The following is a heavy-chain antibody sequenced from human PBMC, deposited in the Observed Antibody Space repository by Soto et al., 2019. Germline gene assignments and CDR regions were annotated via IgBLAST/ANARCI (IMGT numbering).Heavy chain of an antibody. CDR2: INNRGNT. CDR1: GSTVTTYY. CDR3: LMVGSSGMDV. J-gene: IGHJ6*04. V-gene: IGHV4-34*08. Sequence: SETLSLTCAVDGSTVTTYYWTWIRQPPGKGLEWVGEINNRGNTNYNPSLKSRLTVSLDTSKTQFSLKLTSVTAADTAVYYCLMVGSSGMDVCGKGTTVSAS. D-gene: IGHD2-15*01.